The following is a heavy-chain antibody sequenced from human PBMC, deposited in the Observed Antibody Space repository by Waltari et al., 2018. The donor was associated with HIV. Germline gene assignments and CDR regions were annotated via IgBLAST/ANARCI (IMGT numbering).Heavy chain of an antibody. CDR1: GFILSAYW. D-gene: IGHD3-16*01. CDR3: VTGGGSTGVGDN. Sequence: EVQLVESGGGLVQSGKSMIHSCAASGFILSAYWMTWVRQAPGKGLEWVATINQEGSDKYYVDSVKGRFTISRNNAKKSLYLQMSSLRAEDSAVYYCVTGGGSTGVGDNWGQGGLVTVSS. V-gene: IGHV3-7*01. CDR2: INQEGSDK. J-gene: IGHJ4*02.